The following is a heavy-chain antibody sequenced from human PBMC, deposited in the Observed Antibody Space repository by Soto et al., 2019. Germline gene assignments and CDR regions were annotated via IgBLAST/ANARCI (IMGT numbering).Heavy chain of an antibody. V-gene: IGHV1-69*12. J-gene: IGHJ5*02. D-gene: IGHD3-3*01. CDR1: GGTFGNTA. CDR2: IVPMFGTA. CDR3: ARDGDPGYTFWSGPLGGGRFDP. Sequence: QVQLVQSGAEVKKPGSSVNVSCKTSGGTFGNTAVTWVRQAPGQGLEWMGGIVPMFGTANYAQKFQGRVTVTADESPKTAYVELRSLRSDDTAVYYCARDGDPGYTFWSGPLGGGRFDPWGQGTLVTVSS.